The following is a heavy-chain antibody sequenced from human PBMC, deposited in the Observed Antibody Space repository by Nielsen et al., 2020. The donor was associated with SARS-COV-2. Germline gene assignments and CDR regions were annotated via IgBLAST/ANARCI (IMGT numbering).Heavy chain of an antibody. D-gene: IGHD2-21*02. V-gene: IGHV1-46*01. Sequence: ASVKVSCKASGYTFTNNYMHWVRQAPGQGPEWMGLINPTNGGTTYAQKFLGRVTMTRDTSTSTVYMELRSLRSDDTAVYYCARSRGDLDYWGQGTLVTVSS. CDR3: ARSRGDLDY. CDR1: GYTFTNNY. CDR2: INPTNGGT. J-gene: IGHJ4*02.